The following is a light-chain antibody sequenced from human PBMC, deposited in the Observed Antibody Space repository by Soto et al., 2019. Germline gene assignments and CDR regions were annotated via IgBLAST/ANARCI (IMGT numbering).Light chain of an antibody. J-gene: IGKJ4*01. CDR3: QQYASSPLLT. V-gene: IGKV3-20*01. Sequence: EIVLTQFPGTLSLSPGETATLSCRASQTIGSTYLAWYQQNPGQAPRLLIFGSSNRATGIPDRFSGSGSGTDFTLSISRLEPEDFAVYYCQQYASSPLLTFGGGTKVDIK. CDR1: QTIGSTY. CDR2: GSS.